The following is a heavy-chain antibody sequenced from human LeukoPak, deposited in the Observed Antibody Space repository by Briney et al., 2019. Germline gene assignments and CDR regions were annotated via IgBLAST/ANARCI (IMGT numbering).Heavy chain of an antibody. CDR1: GGVFTTYA. J-gene: IGHJ4*02. Sequence: GASVKVSCKASGGVFTTYAISWVRQAPGQGLEWMGGIIPFLGTTNYAQKFQGRVTITADKPTRTAYMELTYVRSDDTAVYYCTIIPNVILFTHYFEYWGQGTLVTVSS. D-gene: IGHD2-21*01. CDR3: TIIPNVILFTHYFEY. CDR2: IIPFLGTT. V-gene: IGHV1-69*10.